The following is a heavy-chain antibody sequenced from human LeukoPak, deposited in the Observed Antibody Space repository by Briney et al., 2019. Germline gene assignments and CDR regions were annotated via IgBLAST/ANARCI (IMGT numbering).Heavy chain of an antibody. CDR3: AKAGVTATSSYYYMDV. V-gene: IGHV3-21*01. D-gene: IGHD2-21*02. CDR2: ISSSSSHI. Sequence: GGSLRLSCAASGFTFSSYSMNWVRQAPGKGLEWVSSISSSSSHIYYADSVKGRLTISRDNAKNSLYLQMNSLRADDTAVYYCAKAGVTATSSYYYMDVWGKGTTVTVSS. J-gene: IGHJ6*03. CDR1: GFTFSSYS.